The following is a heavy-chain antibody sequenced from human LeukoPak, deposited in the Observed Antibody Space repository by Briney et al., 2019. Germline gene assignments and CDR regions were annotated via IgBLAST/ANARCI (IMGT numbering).Heavy chain of an antibody. V-gene: IGHV3-66*01. CDR1: GFSVSTNY. Sequence: PGGSLRLSCAVAGFSVSTNYMSWVRQAPGKGLEWVSALYSGGSTWHADSVKCSFTISRDNSRNTLYLQMNSLRAEHTAVYFCARDLGSPQTGAQYFQNWGQGTLVTVSS. J-gene: IGHJ1*01. CDR2: LYSGGST. CDR3: ARDLGSPQTGAQYFQN. D-gene: IGHD1-1*01.